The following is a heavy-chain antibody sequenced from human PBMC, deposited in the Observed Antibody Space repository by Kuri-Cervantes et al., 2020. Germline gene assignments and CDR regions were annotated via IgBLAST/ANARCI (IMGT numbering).Heavy chain of an antibody. Sequence: SETLSLTCTVSGGSISSGGYYWSWIRQHPGKGLEWIGYIYYSGSTYYDPSLKSLVTISVDTSKNQFSLKLSSVTAADTAVYYCARKGNYGDYFYAFDIWGQGTMVTVSS. J-gene: IGHJ3*02. D-gene: IGHD4-17*01. CDR1: GGSISSGGYY. V-gene: IGHV4-31*01. CDR2: IYYSGST. CDR3: ARKGNYGDYFYAFDI.